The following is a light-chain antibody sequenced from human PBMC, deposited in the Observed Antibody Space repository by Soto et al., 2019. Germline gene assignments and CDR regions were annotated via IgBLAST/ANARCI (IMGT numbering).Light chain of an antibody. CDR2: GVS. V-gene: IGKV3-15*01. CDR3: QQYSQWPLT. CDR1: QSVTSN. Sequence: EIVMTQSPATLSVSPGERATLSCRASQSVTSNLAWYRQKPGQAPRLLMYGVSTRATGIPARFGGSGSATEFTLNISSLQSEDFEVYYCQQYSQWPLTFGGGTKVDIK. J-gene: IGKJ4*01.